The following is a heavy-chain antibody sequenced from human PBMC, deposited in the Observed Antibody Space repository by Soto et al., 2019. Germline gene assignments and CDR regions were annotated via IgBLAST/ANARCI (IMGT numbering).Heavy chain of an antibody. D-gene: IGHD3-10*01. Sequence: GESLKISCKGSGYSFTSYWISWVRQMPGKGLEWMGRIDPSDSYTNYSPSFQGHVTISADKSISTAYLQWSSLKASDTAMYYCARFPGDYGSGSYCNVGDAFDIWGQGTMVTVSS. CDR1: GYSFTSYW. J-gene: IGHJ3*02. CDR2: IDPSDSYT. CDR3: ARFPGDYGSGSYCNVGDAFDI. V-gene: IGHV5-10-1*01.